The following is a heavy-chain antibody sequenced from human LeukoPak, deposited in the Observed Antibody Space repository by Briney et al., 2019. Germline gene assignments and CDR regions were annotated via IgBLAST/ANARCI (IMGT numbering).Heavy chain of an antibody. Sequence: QPGGSLRLSCVASGFTFSNYWMHWVRQAPGEGLVWVSYINSDGSSTSYADSVKGRFTISRDNAKNTLYLQMNSLRAEDTAVYYCARDKFGAAGNLFDYWGQGTLVTVSS. CDR1: GFTFSNYW. D-gene: IGHD6-13*01. J-gene: IGHJ4*02. CDR2: INSDGSST. V-gene: IGHV3-74*01. CDR3: ARDKFGAAGNLFDY.